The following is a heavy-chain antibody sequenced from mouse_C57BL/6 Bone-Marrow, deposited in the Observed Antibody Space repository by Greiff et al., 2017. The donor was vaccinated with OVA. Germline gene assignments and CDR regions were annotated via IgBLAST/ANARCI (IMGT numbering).Heavy chain of an antibody. CDR2: IHPNSGST. CDR3: ARSRSSNYTWFAY. V-gene: IGHV1-64*01. J-gene: IGHJ3*01. CDR1: GYTFTSYW. Sequence: VKLMESGAELVKPGASVKLSCKASGYTFTSYWMHWVKQRPGQGLEWIGMIHPNSGSTNYNEKFKSKATLTVDKSSSTAYMQLSSLTSEDSAVYYCARSRSSNYTWFAYWGQGTLVTVSA. D-gene: IGHD1-1*01.